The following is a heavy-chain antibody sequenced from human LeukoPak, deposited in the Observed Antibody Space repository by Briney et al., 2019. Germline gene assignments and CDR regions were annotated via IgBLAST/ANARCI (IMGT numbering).Heavy chain of an antibody. CDR3: ARDLYYYDSSGYSIDY. CDR1: GYTFTSYA. D-gene: IGHD3-22*01. Sequence: ASVKVSCKASGYTFTSYAMHWVRQAPGQRLEWMGWINAGNGNTKYSQKFQGRVTITRGTSASTAYMELSSLRSEDTAVYYCARDLYYYDSSGYSIDYWGQGTLVTVSS. J-gene: IGHJ4*02. V-gene: IGHV1-3*01. CDR2: INAGNGNT.